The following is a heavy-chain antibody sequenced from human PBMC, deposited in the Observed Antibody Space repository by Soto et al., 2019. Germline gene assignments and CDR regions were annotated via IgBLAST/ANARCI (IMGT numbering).Heavy chain of an antibody. J-gene: IGHJ3*02. V-gene: IGHV5-51*01. CDR1: GYSFTSYW. CDR2: IYPGDSDT. D-gene: IGHD1-26*01. CDR3: ASLYPAGGSSYHDPFNI. Sequence: GESLKISCKGSGYSFTSYWIGWVRQMPGKGLEWMGIIYPGDSDTRYSPSFQGQVTISADKSISAAYLQWSSLKASDTAMYYCASLYPAGGSSYHDPFNIWGKGTMGTVSS.